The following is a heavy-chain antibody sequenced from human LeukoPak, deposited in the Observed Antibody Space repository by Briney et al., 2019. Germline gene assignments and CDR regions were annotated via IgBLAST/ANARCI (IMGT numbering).Heavy chain of an antibody. CDR2: IYYSGST. D-gene: IGHD3-22*01. CDR1: GYSISSSNW. V-gene: IGHV4-28*03. Sequence: SDTLSLTCAVSGYSISSSNWWGWIRQPPGKGLEWIGYIYYSGSTYYNPSLKSRVTMSVDTSKNQFSLKLSSVTAADTAVYYCARVSYYYDSSGYYYAYFQHWGQGTLVTVSS. J-gene: IGHJ1*01. CDR3: ARVSYYYDSSGYYYAYFQH.